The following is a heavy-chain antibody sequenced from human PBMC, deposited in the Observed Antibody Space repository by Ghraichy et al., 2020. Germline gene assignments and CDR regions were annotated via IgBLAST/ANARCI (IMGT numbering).Heavy chain of an antibody. D-gene: IGHD4-11*01. CDR3: ARRLQTTTSRPFDF. J-gene: IGHJ4*02. Sequence: GESLNISCETSGYSFTSHWLVWVRQMPGKGLEWMGMVYPGDSDVRYSPSFRGLVTISADRSIRTAFLQWSSLQASDTAIYFCARRLQTTTSRPFDFGGQGTLVSVSS. CDR2: VYPGDSDV. V-gene: IGHV5-51*01. CDR1: GYSFTSHW.